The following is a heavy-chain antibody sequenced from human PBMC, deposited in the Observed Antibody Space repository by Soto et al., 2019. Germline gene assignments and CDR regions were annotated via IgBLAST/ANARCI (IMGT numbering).Heavy chain of an antibody. CDR2: MNPNSGNT. Sequence: ASVKVSCKASGYTFTSYDINWVRQATGQGLEWMGWMNPNSGNTGYAQKFQGRVTMTRNTSISTAYMELSSLRSEDTAVFYFAREYMTTPQRFYYYYMDVWGKGTTVTVSS. D-gene: IGHD4-4*01. CDR1: GYTFTSYD. CDR3: AREYMTTPQRFYYYYMDV. V-gene: IGHV1-8*01. J-gene: IGHJ6*03.